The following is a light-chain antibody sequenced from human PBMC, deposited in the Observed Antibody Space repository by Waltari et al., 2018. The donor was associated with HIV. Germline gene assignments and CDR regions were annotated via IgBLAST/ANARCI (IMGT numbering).Light chain of an antibody. CDR3: QQYNSDFYT. J-gene: IGKJ2*01. Sequence: EIMLTQSPDSLSVSPGESATLSCRASQSLSANLAWYQQKPGQPSRLLIYAAATRATGVPARFSGSGSGTEFTLTISGLQSDDSATYYCQQYNSDFYTFGLGTRLDLK. CDR2: AAA. V-gene: IGKV3-15*01. CDR1: QSLSAN.